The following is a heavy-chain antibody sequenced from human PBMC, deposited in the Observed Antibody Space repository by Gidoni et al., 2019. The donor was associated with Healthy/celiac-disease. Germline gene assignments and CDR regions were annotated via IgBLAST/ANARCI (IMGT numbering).Heavy chain of an antibody. J-gene: IGHJ3*02. CDR1: GYTFTSYG. CDR3: ARDVTSGSYYPLDAFDI. Sequence: QVQLVQSGAEVTKPGASVKVSCKASGYTFTSYGISWVRQAPGQGLEWMGWISAYNGNTNYAQKLQGRVTMTTDTSTSTAYMELRSLRSDDTAVYYCARDVTSGSYYPLDAFDIWGQGTMVTVSS. V-gene: IGHV1-18*01. CDR2: ISAYNGNT. D-gene: IGHD1-26*01.